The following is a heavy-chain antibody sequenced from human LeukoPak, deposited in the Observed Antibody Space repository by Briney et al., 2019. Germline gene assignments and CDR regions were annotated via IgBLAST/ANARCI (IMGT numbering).Heavy chain of an antibody. J-gene: IGHJ3*02. CDR3: ARESLLWFGVGAFDI. CDR1: GFTFSSYW. Sequence: GGSLRLSCAASGFTFSSYWMHWVRQAPGKGLVWVSRINSDGSSTSYADSVKGRFTISRDNAKNSLYLQMNSLRAEDTGVYYCARESLLWFGVGAFDIWGQGTMVTVSS. CDR2: INSDGSST. D-gene: IGHD3-10*01. V-gene: IGHV3-74*01.